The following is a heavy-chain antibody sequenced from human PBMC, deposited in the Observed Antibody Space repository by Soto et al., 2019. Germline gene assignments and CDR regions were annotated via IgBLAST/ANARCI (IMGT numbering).Heavy chain of an antibody. J-gene: IGHJ4*02. CDR1: GGSISSGGYY. Sequence: QVQLQESGPGLVKPSQTLSLTCTVSGGSISSGGYYWSWIRQHPGKGLEWIGYIYYSGSTYYNPSLKSRVTISVDTSKNQFSLKLSSVTAADTAVYYCARGSYGSGSYYNLGFDYWGQGTLVTVSS. CDR2: IYYSGST. CDR3: ARGSYGSGSYYNLGFDY. D-gene: IGHD3-10*01. V-gene: IGHV4-31*03.